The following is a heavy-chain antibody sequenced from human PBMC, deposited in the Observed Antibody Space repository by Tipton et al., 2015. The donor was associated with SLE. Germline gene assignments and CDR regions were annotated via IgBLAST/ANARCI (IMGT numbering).Heavy chain of an antibody. V-gene: IGHV4-59*12. CDR3: ARGRWSGYYWGWFDP. D-gene: IGHD3-3*01. CDR1: GGSMRNYY. J-gene: IGHJ5*02. CDR2: IYYNGRT. Sequence: GLVKPSETLSLTCSVSGGSMRNYYWSWIRQPPGKGLEWIGNIYYNGRTTYNPSLQSRLTMSVDTSNNQHSLKLSSVTAADTAVYYCARGRWSGYYWGWFDPWGQGTLVTVSS.